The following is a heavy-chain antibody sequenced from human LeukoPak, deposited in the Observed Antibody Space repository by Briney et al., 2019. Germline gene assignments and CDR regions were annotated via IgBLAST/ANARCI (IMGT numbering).Heavy chain of an antibody. CDR1: GFTFSDYY. D-gene: IGHD2-2*01. V-gene: IGHV3-11*01. Sequence: PGGSLRLSCAASGFTFSDYYMSWIRQAPGKGLEWVSYISSSGSTIYYADSVKGRFTISRDNAKNSLYLQMNSLRAEDTAVYYCARDPSSTHYYYYGMDVGGKGTTVTVSS. J-gene: IGHJ6*04. CDR2: ISSSGSTI. CDR3: ARDPSSTHYYYYGMDV.